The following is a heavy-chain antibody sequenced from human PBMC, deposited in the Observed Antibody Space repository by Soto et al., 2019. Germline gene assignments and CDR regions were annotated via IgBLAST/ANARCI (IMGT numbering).Heavy chain of an antibody. Sequence: GGSLRLSCAASGFTFSSYSMNWVRQAPGKGLEWVSYISSSSSTIYYADSVKGRFTISRDNAKNSLYLQMNSLRDEDTAVYYFARGYYGSGSYYNSPVFDYWGQGTLVTVSS. CDR3: ARGYYGSGSYYNSPVFDY. J-gene: IGHJ4*02. CDR1: GFTFSSYS. V-gene: IGHV3-48*02. CDR2: ISSSSSTI. D-gene: IGHD3-10*01.